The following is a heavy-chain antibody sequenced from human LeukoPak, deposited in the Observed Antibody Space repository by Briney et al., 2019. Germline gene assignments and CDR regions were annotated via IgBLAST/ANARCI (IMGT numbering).Heavy chain of an antibody. Sequence: SVKASCKASGGTFSSYAISWVRQAPGQGLEWMGGIIPIFGTANYAQKFQGRVTITTDESTSTAYMELSSLRSGDTAVYYCARGSVTTGAAVAYWGQGTLVTVSS. CDR1: GGTFSSYA. D-gene: IGHD4-17*01. CDR2: IIPIFGTA. V-gene: IGHV1-69*05. J-gene: IGHJ4*02. CDR3: ARGSVTTGAAVAY.